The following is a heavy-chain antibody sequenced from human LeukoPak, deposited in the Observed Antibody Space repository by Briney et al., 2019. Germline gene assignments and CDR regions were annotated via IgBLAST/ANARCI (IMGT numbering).Heavy chain of an antibody. V-gene: IGHV3-21*06. Sequence: GGSLRLSCVAPGFIFSDYSMDWVRQAPGKGLGWVSSISSSSAYIFYSDSVKGRFTISRDNAQSSLYLQMNSLRAGDTAVYYCARQAVARPFDLWGQGTMVAVSS. CDR1: GFIFSDYS. CDR3: ARQAVARPFDL. CDR2: ISSSSAYI. J-gene: IGHJ3*01.